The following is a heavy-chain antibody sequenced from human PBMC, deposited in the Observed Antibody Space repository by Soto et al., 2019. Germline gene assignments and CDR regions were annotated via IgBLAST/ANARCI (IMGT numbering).Heavy chain of an antibody. V-gene: IGHV3-23*01. CDR1: GFTFSNYA. CDR3: VKDYIMTDCRGHDCYFFHD. D-gene: IGHD2-21*01. Sequence: EVQLLESGGGLVQPGGSLRLSCAASGFTFSNYAMSWVRQAPGTGLEWVSGIDGETRTYYEDSVKGRFTISRDNSKNTVYLQMNSLRAEDSPVYFCVKDYIMTDCRGHDCYFFHDWCQGTLVTVSS. J-gene: IGHJ4*02. CDR2: IDGETRT.